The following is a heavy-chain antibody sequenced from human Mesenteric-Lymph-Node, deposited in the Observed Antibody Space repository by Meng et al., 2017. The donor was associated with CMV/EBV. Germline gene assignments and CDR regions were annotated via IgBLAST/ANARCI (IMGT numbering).Heavy chain of an antibody. CDR3: ARDRIAARSRPRTGFNWFDP. Sequence: GESLKISCAASGFTFSSYSMNWVRQAPGKGLEWVSYISSSSSTIYYADSVKGRFTISRDNAKNSLYLQMNSLRAEDTAVYYCARDRIAARSRPRTGFNWFDPWGQGTLVTVSS. J-gene: IGHJ5*02. D-gene: IGHD6-6*01. CDR1: GFTFSSYS. V-gene: IGHV3-48*04. CDR2: ISSSSSTI.